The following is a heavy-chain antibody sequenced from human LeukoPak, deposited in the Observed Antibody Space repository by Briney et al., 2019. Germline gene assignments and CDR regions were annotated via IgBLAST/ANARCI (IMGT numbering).Heavy chain of an antibody. J-gene: IGHJ4*02. CDR3: ARASCGGDCYAPPYFDY. V-gene: IGHV3-30*03. CDR1: GFTFGTYG. Sequence: GRSLRLSCAASGFTFGTYGMHWVRQAPGKGLEWVALISYDGSNKYYADSVRGRFTISRDNAKNTLYLQMNSLRAEDTAVYYCARASCGGDCYAPPYFDYWGQGTLVTVSS. CDR2: ISYDGSNK. D-gene: IGHD2-21*02.